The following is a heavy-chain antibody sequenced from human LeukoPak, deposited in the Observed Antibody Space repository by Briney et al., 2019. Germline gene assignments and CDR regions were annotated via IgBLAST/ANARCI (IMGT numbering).Heavy chain of an antibody. CDR2: IKQGGSEK. D-gene: IGHD2-15*01. J-gene: IGHJ6*02. CDR1: GLTFSSYW. V-gene: IGHV3-7*01. CDR3: ARDYCSGGSCYNYYYYYGMDV. Sequence: GGSLRLSCAASGLTFSSYWMSWVRQAPGKGLEWVANIKQGGSEKYHVDSVKGRFTISRDNAKNSLYLQMNSLRAEDTAVYYCARDYCSGGSCYNYYYYYGMDVWGQGTTVTVSS.